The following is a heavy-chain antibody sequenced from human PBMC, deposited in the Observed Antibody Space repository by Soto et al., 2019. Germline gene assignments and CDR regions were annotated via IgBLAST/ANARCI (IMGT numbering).Heavy chain of an antibody. CDR1: GFTFSSYW. D-gene: IGHD3-3*01. J-gene: IGHJ6*02. CDR3: ARDYDFWSGYIQVDGMDV. Sequence: GGSLRLSCAASGFTFSSYWMSWVRQAPGKGLEWVANIKQDGSEKYYVDSVKGRFTISRDNAKNSLYLQMNSLRAEDTAVYYCARDYDFWSGYIQVDGMDVWGQGTTVTVSS. V-gene: IGHV3-7*03. CDR2: IKQDGSEK.